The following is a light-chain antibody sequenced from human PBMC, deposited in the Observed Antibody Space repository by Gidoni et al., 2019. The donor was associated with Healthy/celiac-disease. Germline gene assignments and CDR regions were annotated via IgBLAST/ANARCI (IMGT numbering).Light chain of an antibody. V-gene: IGLV2-14*03. CDR2: DVS. J-gene: IGLJ2*01. Sequence: QSALTQPASVSGSPGQSITISCTGTSSDVGGYNYVSWYQQHPGKAPKLMIYDVSNRPSGVSNRFSGSKSGNTASLTISGLQAEDEADYYCSSYTSSIPVVLGGGTKLTVL. CDR1: SSDVGGYNY. CDR3: SSYTSSIPVV.